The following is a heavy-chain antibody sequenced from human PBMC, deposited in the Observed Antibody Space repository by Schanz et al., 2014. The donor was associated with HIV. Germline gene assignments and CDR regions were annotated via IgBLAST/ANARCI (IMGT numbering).Heavy chain of an antibody. D-gene: IGHD1-1*01. CDR1: TFTFNNYD. V-gene: IGHV3-23*04. J-gene: IGHJ6*02. CDR2: ISGNGGST. CDR3: TKEVPPDV. Sequence: EVQLVESGGGLVQRGGSLRLSCAASTFTFNNYDMGWVRQAPGKGLEWVSGISGNGGSTYHADSVKGRFTISRDNSKNTLYLQMNSLRAEDTAVYYCTKEVPPDVWGQGTTVTVSS.